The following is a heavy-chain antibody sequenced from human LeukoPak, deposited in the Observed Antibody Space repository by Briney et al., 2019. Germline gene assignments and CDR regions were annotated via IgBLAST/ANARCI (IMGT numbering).Heavy chain of an antibody. CDR1: GFTVSSYY. J-gene: IGHJ6*03. CDR2: ISSSGSTI. Sequence: GGSLRLSCAASGFTVSSYYMSWVRQAPGKGLEWVSYISSSGSTIYYADSVKGRFTISRDNAKNSLYLQMNSLRAEDTAVYYCARTAYYYDSRTYYYYMDVWGKGTTVTVSS. V-gene: IGHV3-11*04. D-gene: IGHD3-22*01. CDR3: ARTAYYYDSRTYYYYMDV.